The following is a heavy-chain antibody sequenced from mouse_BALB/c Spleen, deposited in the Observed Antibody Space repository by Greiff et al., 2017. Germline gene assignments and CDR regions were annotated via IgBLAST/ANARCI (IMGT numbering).Heavy chain of an antibody. Sequence: QVQLQQSGAELVRPGVSVKISCKGSGYTFTDYAMHWVKQSHAKSLEWIGVISTYYGDASYNQKFKGKATMTVDKSSSTAYMELARLTSEDSAIYYCARWSWDVGYFDVWGAGTTVTVSS. CDR3: ARWSWDVGYFDV. D-gene: IGHD4-1*01. V-gene: IGHV1S137*01. J-gene: IGHJ1*01. CDR2: ISTYYGDA. CDR1: GYTFTDYA.